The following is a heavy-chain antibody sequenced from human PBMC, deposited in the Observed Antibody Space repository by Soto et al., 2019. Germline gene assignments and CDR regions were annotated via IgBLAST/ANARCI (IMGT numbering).Heavy chain of an antibody. D-gene: IGHD3-10*01. V-gene: IGHV3-11*06. CDR1: GFNFSDYY. J-gene: IGHJ4*02. Sequence: GSLRLSCAVSGFNFSDYYMTWIRQAPGKGLEWISYISTNSRYIKYADSIKGRFTISRDNAKSSLYPQMNSLRAEDTAIYYCARGLGGSYFIAYWGQGTLVTVSS. CDR2: ISTNSRYI. CDR3: ARGLGGSYFIAY.